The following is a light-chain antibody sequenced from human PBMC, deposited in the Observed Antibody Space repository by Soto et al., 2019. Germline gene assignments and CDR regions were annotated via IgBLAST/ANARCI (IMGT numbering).Light chain of an antibody. CDR1: SSDVGGYNY. CDR2: EVS. J-gene: IGLJ1*01. Sequence: QSVLTQPASVSGSPGQSITIACTGTSSDVGGYNYVSWFQQHPGKAPKLMIYEVSNRPSGVSYRFSGSKSGNTASLTISGLRAEDEANYYCSSYSSSSTLVFGTGTKVTVL. CDR3: SSYSSSSTLV. V-gene: IGLV2-14*01.